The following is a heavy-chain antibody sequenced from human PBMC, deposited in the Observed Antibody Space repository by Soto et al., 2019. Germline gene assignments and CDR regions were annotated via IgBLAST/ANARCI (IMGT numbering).Heavy chain of an antibody. D-gene: IGHD2-2*01. CDR2: IYYSGST. J-gene: IGHJ3*02. Sequence: QLQLQESGPGLVKPSETLSLTCTVSGGSISSSSYYWGWIRQPPGKGLEWIGSIYYSGSTYYNPSLKSRVTISVDTSKNQFSLKLSSVTAADTAVYYCARQVAVVPAASRGVFDIWGQGTMVTVSS. CDR3: ARQVAVVPAASRGVFDI. CDR1: GGSISSSSYY. V-gene: IGHV4-39*01.